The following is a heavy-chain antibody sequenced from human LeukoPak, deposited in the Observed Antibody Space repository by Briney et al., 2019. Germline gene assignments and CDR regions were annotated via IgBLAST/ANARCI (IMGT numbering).Heavy chain of an antibody. D-gene: IGHD3-9*01. V-gene: IGHV3-15*01. CDR1: GFTFSHLW. J-gene: IGHJ4*02. Sequence: TAGGCLRLSCAASGFTFSHLWIDWVRQAPGKGMGWVGRIKTKMNDGKATDYAAPVKGRYTISRDDSINTLYLPMASLKTEDTAVSYCTTTVEPRPDYDILTGYYTFDYWGQGTLVTVSS. CDR2: IKTKMNDGKAT. CDR3: TTTVEPRPDYDILTGYYTFDY.